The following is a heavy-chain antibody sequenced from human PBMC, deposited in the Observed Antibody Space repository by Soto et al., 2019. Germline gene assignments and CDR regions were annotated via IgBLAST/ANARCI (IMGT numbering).Heavy chain of an antibody. CDR1: GFTFSNYH. CDR2: LNPSGDGP. CDR3: ARDYSYNMDV. V-gene: IGHV1-46*01. D-gene: IGHD2-21*01. J-gene: IGHJ6*02. Sequence: ASVKVSCKASGFTFSNYHMHWVRQAPGQGLEWMVILNPSGDGPTYAQKFQGRVTMTRDTSTSTVYMELSSLRSEDTAVYYCARDYSYNMDVWGQGTTVTVSS.